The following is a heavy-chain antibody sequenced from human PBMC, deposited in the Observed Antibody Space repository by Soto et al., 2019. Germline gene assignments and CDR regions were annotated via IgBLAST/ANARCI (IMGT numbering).Heavy chain of an antibody. CDR1: GGTFSSYA. CDR2: IIPIFGTA. D-gene: IGHD5-12*01. Sequence: AASVKVSCKASGGTFSSYAISWVRQAPGQGLEWMGGIIPIFGTANYAQKFQGRVTITADESTSTAYMELSSLRSEDTAVYYCARDPSKRWLQSMGYGMDVWGQGTKVTVSS. J-gene: IGHJ6*02. CDR3: ARDPSKRWLQSMGYGMDV. V-gene: IGHV1-69*13.